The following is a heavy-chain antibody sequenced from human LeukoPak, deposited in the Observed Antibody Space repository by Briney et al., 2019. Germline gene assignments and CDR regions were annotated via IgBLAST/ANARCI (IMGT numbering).Heavy chain of an antibody. V-gene: IGHV3-7*03. CDR1: GFTFSDYW. D-gene: IGHD1-26*01. CDR2: IKQDGSAK. CDR3: VRNSPDGWD. Sequence: GGSLRLSCAASGFTFSDYWMHWVRQAPGKGLEWVANIKQDGSAKYYVDSVKGRFTISRDNAKNSLYLQMNSLRAEDTAVYYCVRNSPDGWDWGQGTLVTVSS. J-gene: IGHJ4*02.